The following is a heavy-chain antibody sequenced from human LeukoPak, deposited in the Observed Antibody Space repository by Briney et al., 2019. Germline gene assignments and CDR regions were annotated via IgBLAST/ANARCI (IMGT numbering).Heavy chain of an antibody. Sequence: PSETLSLTCTVSGGSISSYYWSWIRQPPGKGLEWIGYIYYSGSTNYNPSLKSRVTIPVDTSKNQFSLKLSSVTAADTAVYYCARAYYYGSGSLVDWFDPWGQGTLVTVSS. CDR1: GGSISSYY. J-gene: IGHJ5*02. D-gene: IGHD3-10*01. V-gene: IGHV4-59*01. CDR2: IYYSGST. CDR3: ARAYYYGSGSLVDWFDP.